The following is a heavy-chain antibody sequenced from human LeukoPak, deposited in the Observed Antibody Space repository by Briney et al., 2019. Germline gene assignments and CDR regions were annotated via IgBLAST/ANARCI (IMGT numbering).Heavy chain of an antibody. CDR1: GFTFSKHP. V-gene: IGHV3-23*01. D-gene: IGHD3-9*01. Sequence: PGGSLRLSCAASGFTFSKHPMSWVRQAPGNGLELVSAINERGDITKYADSVMRRFTISRDNSKNTLYLQMNSLRAEDTAVYYCARGDDISPGRVLEYWGRGTLVTVSS. CDR2: INERGDIT. CDR3: ARGDDISPGRVLEY. J-gene: IGHJ4*02.